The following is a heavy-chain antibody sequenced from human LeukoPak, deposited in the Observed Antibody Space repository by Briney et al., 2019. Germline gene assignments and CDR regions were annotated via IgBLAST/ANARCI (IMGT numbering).Heavy chain of an antibody. CDR2: ISLDRVTT. Sequence: PGRSLTLSCVASGFTFSRYTMHWVRQTPGKGLEWVAVISLDRVTTFYADSVKGRFTISRGNSKNTLYLRMNTLRADDTAIYYCAIDLIDGLPDYFDYWGQGTLVTVSS. V-gene: IGHV3-30-3*01. CDR3: AIDLIDGLPDYFDY. CDR1: GFTFSRYT. J-gene: IGHJ4*02. D-gene: IGHD2-21*01.